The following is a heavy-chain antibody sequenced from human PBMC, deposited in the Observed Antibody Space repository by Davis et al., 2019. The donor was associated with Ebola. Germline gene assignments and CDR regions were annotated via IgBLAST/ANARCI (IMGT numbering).Heavy chain of an antibody. V-gene: IGHV4-59*01. D-gene: IGHD2-2*01. CDR3: ARIVVVPAAFTDYYYYMDV. Sequence: PSETLSLTCTVSGGSISTYYWSWIRQPPGKGLEWIGYIYYTGSTNYSPSLESRVIMSVDTSKNQLSLKLSSVTAADTAMHYCARIVVVPAAFTDYYYYMDVWGKGTTVTVSS. CDR1: GGSISTYY. CDR2: IYYTGST. J-gene: IGHJ6*03.